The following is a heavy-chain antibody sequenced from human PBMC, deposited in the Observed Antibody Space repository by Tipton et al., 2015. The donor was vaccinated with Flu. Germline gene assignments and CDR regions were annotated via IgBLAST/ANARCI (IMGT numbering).Heavy chain of an antibody. V-gene: IGHV4-61*02. CDR3: ASRLNGDVDY. D-gene: IGHD4-17*01. J-gene: IGHJ4*02. CDR1: GGSISSGSYY. Sequence: TLSLTCTVSGGSISSGSYYWSWIRQPAGKGLEWIGRIYTSGSTNYNPSLKSRVTISVDPSKNQFSLKLSSVTAADTAVYYCASRLNGDVDYLGQGTLVTVSA. CDR2: IYTSGST.